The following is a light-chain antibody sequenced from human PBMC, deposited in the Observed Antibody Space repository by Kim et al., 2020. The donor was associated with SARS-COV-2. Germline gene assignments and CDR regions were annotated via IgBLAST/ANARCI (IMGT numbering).Light chain of an antibody. CDR3: CSYAGSYNWV. V-gene: IGLV2-11*01. CDR2: DVS. CDR1: SSDVGGYNY. Sequence: GKSVTISCTENSSDVGGYNYVSWYQQHPGKAPNLMIYDVSKRPSGVPDRFSGSKSGNTASLTISGLQAEDEADYYCCSYAGSYNWVFGGGTQLTVL. J-gene: IGLJ3*02.